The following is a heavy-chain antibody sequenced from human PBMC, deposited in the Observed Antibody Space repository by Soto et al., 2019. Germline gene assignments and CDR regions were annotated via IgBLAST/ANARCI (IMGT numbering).Heavy chain of an antibody. CDR2: ISGGGGNK. CDR3: ARGTGELDY. V-gene: IGHV3-23*01. CDR1: GFTFTTYV. Sequence: PGGSLRLSCAASGFTFTTYVMSWVRQAPGKGLEWVSGISGGGGNKYYADSVKGRFTISRDNSKNTLYLQMNSLRADDTAVYYCARGTGELDYWGQGTLVTVSS. J-gene: IGHJ4*02. D-gene: IGHD3-16*01.